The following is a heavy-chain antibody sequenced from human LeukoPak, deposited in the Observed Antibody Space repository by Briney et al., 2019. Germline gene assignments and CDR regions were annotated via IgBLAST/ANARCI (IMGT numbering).Heavy chain of an antibody. J-gene: IGHJ6*02. V-gene: IGHV1-69*13. CDR2: IIPMFGTA. CDR3: ARVDGYYDILTGYPDYYYGMDV. Sequence: SVKVSCKASGGSFSRYAISWVRQAPGQGLEWMGGIIPMFGTANYAQKFQGRVTITADESTRTAYMELRTLRSEDTAVYYCARVDGYYDILTGYPDYYYGMDVWGQGTTVTVSS. CDR1: GGSFSRYA. D-gene: IGHD3-9*01.